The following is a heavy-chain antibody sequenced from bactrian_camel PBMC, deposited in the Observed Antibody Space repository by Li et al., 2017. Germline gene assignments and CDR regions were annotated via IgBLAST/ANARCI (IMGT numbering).Heavy chain of an antibody. D-gene: IGHD6*01. J-gene: IGHJ7*01. CDR1: RYDYRPWC. V-gene: IGHV3S1*01. CDR2: IYTGSGNT. Sequence: QLVESGGGSVQPGRSTRLTCTASRYDYRPWCMGWFRQAPGKEREGVARIYTGSGNTYYADSVKGRVAIAQDNFKNTLYLEMTNLRPDDSGMYYCAAVHGYTPPVVVAGTYGMDYWGKGTQVTVS.